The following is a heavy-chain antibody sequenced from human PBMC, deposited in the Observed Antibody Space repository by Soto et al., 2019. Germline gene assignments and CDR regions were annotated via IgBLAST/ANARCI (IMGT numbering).Heavy chain of an antibody. CDR3: ASAGYSSGPLWF. Sequence: PSETLSLTCTVPGGSFSDYYWNWIRQPPGKGLEWIGSIFYSGSPTYNPSLKSRVTISVDTSKNHVSLRLSSVTAADTAMYYCASAGYSSGPLWFWGQGILVTVSS. CDR2: IFYSGSP. V-gene: IGHV4-59*01. J-gene: IGHJ4*02. D-gene: IGHD6-19*01. CDR1: GGSFSDYY.